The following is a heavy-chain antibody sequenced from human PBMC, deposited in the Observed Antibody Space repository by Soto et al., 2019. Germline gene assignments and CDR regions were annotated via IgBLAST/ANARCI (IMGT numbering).Heavy chain of an antibody. CDR3: ARWDHFSTSDY. D-gene: IGHD1-26*01. J-gene: IGHJ4*02. CDR2: ISAYNGNT. V-gene: IGHV1-18*01. CDR1: GYTFNSDG. Sequence: ASLKLTWNSSGYTFNSDGMICVRPAPGQGLEWMGWISAYNGNTNYAQKLQGRVTMTTDTSTSTAYMELGSLRPDDTAVYYSARWDHFSTSDYWGQGNLVTIS.